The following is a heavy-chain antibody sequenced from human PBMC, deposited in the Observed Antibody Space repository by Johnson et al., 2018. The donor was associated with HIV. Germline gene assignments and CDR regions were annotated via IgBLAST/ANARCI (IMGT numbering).Heavy chain of an antibody. J-gene: IGHJ3*02. D-gene: IGHD1-26*01. Sequence: VQLVESGGGLVQPGGSLRLSCTASGFTFSDFRMSWVRQAPGRGLEWVANIKQDGSEKYYVDSVKGRFSISRDNSKNTLYLQMNSLRAEDTAVYYCASGLGIVGATRSAFDIWGQGTMVTVSS. V-gene: IGHV3-7*01. CDR3: ASGLGIVGATRSAFDI. CDR1: GFTFSDFR. CDR2: IKQDGSEK.